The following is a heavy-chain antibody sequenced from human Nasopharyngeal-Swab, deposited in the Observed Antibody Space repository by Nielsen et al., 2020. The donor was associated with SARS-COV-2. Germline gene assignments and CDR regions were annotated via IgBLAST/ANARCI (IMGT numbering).Heavy chain of an antibody. Sequence: GGSLRLSCAASGFSLSRHGMNWVRQAPGKGLEWVSSVGGSDDSTFYADSVKGRFTISRDSSTNTLYLQMNSLRAEDTAVYYCAREPSRSIAARIDYWGQGTLVTVSS. CDR3: AREPSRSIAARIDY. D-gene: IGHD6-6*01. J-gene: IGHJ4*02. V-gene: IGHV3-23*01. CDR1: GFSLSRHG. CDR2: VGGSDDST.